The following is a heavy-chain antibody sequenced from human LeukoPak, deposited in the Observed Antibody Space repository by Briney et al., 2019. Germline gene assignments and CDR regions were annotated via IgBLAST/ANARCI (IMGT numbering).Heavy chain of an antibody. Sequence: GGSLRLSCAASGFTFSSYAVSWVRQAPGKGLEWVSTISGSGRSTYYADSVKGRFTISRDNSKNTLYLQMNSLRAEDTAVYYCAELGITMIGGVWGKGTTVTISS. CDR1: GFTFSSYA. J-gene: IGHJ6*04. CDR3: AELGITMIGGV. CDR2: ISGSGRST. D-gene: IGHD3-10*02. V-gene: IGHV3-23*01.